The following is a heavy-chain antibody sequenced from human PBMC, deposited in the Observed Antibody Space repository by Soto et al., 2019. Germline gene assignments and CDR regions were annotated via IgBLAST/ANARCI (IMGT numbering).Heavy chain of an antibody. CDR3: AKGLLIVVARDWFDP. CDR2: ISGSGVST. CDR1: GFTFSDYY. V-gene: IGHV3-23*01. J-gene: IGHJ5*02. Sequence: PGGSLRLSCAASGFTFSDYYMSWIRQAPGKGLEWVSAISGSGVSTYYADSVKGRFTISRDNSKNTLYLQMNSLRVEDTAIYYCAKGLLIVVARDWFDPWGQGTLVTVSS. D-gene: IGHD3-22*01.